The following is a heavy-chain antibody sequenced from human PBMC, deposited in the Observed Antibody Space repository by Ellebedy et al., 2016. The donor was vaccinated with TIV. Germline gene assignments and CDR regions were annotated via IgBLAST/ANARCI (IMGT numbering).Heavy chain of an antibody. CDR1: GFTFSDYY. CDR2: ISSSGSTI. Sequence: GGSLRLSXAASGFTFSDYYMSWIRQAPGKGLEWVSYISSSGSTIYYADSVKGRFTISRDNAKNSLYLQMNSLRTEDTALYYCAKDMPYYDSSGYLGGFDYWGQGTLVTVSS. D-gene: IGHD3-22*01. V-gene: IGHV3-11*01. CDR3: AKDMPYYDSSGYLGGFDY. J-gene: IGHJ4*02.